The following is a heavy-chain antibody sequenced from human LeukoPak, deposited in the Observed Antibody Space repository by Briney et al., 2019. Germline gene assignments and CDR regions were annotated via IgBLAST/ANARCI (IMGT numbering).Heavy chain of an antibody. CDR3: ARDSGYENYFDY. J-gene: IGHJ4*02. CDR1: GFTFSSYW. V-gene: IGHV4-4*02. CDR2: IYHSGST. D-gene: IGHD5-12*01. Sequence: GSLRLSCAASGFTFSSYWMHWVRQAPGKGLEWIGEIYHSGSTNYNPSLKSRVTISVDKSKNQLSLKLSSVTAADTAVYYCARDSGYENYFDYWGQGTLVTVSS.